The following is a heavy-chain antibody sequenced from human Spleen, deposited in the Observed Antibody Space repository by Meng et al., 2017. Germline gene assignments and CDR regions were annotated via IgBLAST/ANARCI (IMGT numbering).Heavy chain of an antibody. J-gene: IGHJ5*02. V-gene: IGHV4-61*01. CDR1: GGAVSSGSYY. CDR3: ARDYDILTGLGGFDP. Sequence: QGSGPGLVRPSATLSLTGTVSGGAVSSGSYYWSWIRQPPGKGLEWIGYIYYSGSTNYNPSLKSRVTISVDTSKNQFSLKLSSVTAADTAVYYCARDYDILTGLGGFDPWGQGTLVTVSS. CDR2: IYYSGST. D-gene: IGHD3-9*01.